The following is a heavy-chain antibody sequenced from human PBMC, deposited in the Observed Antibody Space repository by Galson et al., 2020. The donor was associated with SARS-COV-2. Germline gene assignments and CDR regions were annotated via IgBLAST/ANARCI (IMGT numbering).Heavy chain of an antibody. CDR3: ARRESYYYFNY. Sequence: PSETLSLTCTVSGGSISNIQYYWGWHRQPPGKGLDWIGNIFYTGSTFYNPSLKSRVTISVDTSKNQFSLKLNSVTAADTAVYYCARRESYYYFNYWGQGTLVTVSS. V-gene: IGHV4-39*01. D-gene: IGHD1-26*01. J-gene: IGHJ4*02. CDR2: IFYTGST. CDR1: GGSISNIQYY.